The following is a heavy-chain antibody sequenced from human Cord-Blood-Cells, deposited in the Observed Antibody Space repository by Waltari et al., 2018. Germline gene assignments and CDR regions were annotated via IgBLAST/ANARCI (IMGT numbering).Heavy chain of an antibody. D-gene: IGHD6-6*01. CDR2: MNPNSGNT. CDR3: ATWGYSSSYDAFDI. V-gene: IGHV1-8*03. J-gene: IGHJ3*02. Sequence: QVQLVQSGAEVKKPGASVKVSCKASGYTFTSYDINWVRQATGQGLAGMVWMNPNSGNTSLAQKCQGRVTITRNTSISTAYMELSSLRSEDTAVYYCATWGYSSSYDAFDIWGQGTMVTVSS. CDR1: GYTFTSYD.